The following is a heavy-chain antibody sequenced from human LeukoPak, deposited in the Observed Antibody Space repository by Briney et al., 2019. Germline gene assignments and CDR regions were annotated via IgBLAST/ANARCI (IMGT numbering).Heavy chain of an antibody. CDR2: ISYSGNA. D-gene: IGHD2-2*01. CDR3: ARTQYGSTYTYLDY. V-gene: IGHV4-31*03. Sequence: SETLSLTCTVSGGSISSGGYYWSWIRQHPGKGLEWIGYISYSGNAYYNPSLKSRVTISIDTSKNQLSLKLTSVPAADTAVYYCARTQYGSTYTYLDYWGQGTLVTVSS. CDR1: GGSISSGGYY. J-gene: IGHJ4*02.